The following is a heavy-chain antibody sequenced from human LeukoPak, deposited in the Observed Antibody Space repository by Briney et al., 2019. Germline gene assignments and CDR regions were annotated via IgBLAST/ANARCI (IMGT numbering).Heavy chain of an antibody. V-gene: IGHV4-30-2*01. J-gene: IGHJ4*02. CDR2: IYHSGST. CDR3: ARGLYYYGSGSYRPYSFDH. CDR1: GGSISSGGYS. D-gene: IGHD3-10*01. Sequence: PSQTLSLTCAVSGGSISSGGYSWSWIRQPPGKGLEWIGYIYHSGSTYYNPSLKSRVTISVDRSKNQFSLKLSSVTAADTAVYYCARGLYYYGSGSYRPYSFDHWGQGTLVTVSS.